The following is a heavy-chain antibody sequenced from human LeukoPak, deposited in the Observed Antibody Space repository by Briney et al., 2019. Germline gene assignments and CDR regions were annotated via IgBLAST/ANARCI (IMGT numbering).Heavy chain of an antibody. V-gene: IGHV3-23*01. CDR3: AREYSSSSGRAFDI. CDR1: GFTFSSYA. J-gene: IGHJ3*02. CDR2: ISGSGGIT. Sequence: GGSLRLSCAASGFTFSSYAMSWVRQAPGKGLEWVSAISGSGGITYYADAVKGRFTISRDNPKNSLYLQMNSLRVEDTAVYYCAREYSSSSGRAFDIWGQGTMVTVSS. D-gene: IGHD6-6*01.